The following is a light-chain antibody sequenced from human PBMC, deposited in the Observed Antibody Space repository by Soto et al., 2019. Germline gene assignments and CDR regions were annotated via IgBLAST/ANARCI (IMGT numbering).Light chain of an antibody. J-gene: IGKJ1*01. Sequence: EIVLTQSPGTLSLSPGEGATLSCRSSQIVSSSYLAWYEQKPGQAPRLLIYGASSRATGIPDRFSGSGSGTDFTLTISRLEPEDFAVYYCQQRSNWPRTFGQGTKVDI. CDR3: QQRSNWPRT. V-gene: IGKV3D-20*02. CDR1: QIVSSSY. CDR2: GAS.